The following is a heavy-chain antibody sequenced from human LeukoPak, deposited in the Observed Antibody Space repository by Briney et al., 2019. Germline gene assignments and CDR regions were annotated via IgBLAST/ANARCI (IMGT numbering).Heavy chain of an antibody. Sequence: GGSLRLSCVASGFTFSSYSMNWVRQAPGKGLEWVSSISSSSSYIYYADSVKGRFTISRDNAKNSLYLQMNSLRAEDTAVYYCASGGYSYGNIDYWGQGTLVTVSS. V-gene: IGHV3-21*01. CDR2: ISSSSSYI. D-gene: IGHD5-18*01. CDR3: ASGGYSYGNIDY. J-gene: IGHJ4*02. CDR1: GFTFSSYS.